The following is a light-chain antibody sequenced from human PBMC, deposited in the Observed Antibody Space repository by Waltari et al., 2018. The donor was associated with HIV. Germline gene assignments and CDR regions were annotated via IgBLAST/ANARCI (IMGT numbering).Light chain of an antibody. V-gene: IGLV2-14*01. CDR2: EVS. CDR3: SSYTSSDTVV. CDR1: SSAVGGYNA. Sequence: QSALTQPASVSGSPAQSIRISCTGTSSAVGGYNAVSWYQQHPAKAPKLVILEVSNRPSGVSNRFSGSKSGNRASLTISGLQAEDEAYYYCSSYTSSDTVVFGGGTKVTVL. J-gene: IGLJ2*01.